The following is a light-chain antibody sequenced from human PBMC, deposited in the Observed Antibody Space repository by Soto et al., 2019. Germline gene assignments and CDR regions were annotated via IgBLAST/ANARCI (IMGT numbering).Light chain of an antibody. J-gene: IGKJ5*01. Sequence: IVLTQSPATMSLSPGERATLSCGASERVSSSYVAWYQMKAGLAPRLLIHDASTRASGIPDRFRGSKSGTDFTLTIRGLEPEDAALDYCQQYGSSPITFGQWTRLE. CDR1: ERVSSSY. CDR2: DAS. V-gene: IGKV3D-20*01. CDR3: QQYGSSPIT.